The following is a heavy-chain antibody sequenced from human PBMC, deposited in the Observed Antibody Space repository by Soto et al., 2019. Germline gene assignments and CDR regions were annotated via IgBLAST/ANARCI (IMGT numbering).Heavy chain of an antibody. CDR2: IYYSGST. Sequence: SETLSLTCTVSGGSISSYYWSWIRQPPGKGLEWIGYIYYSGSTNYNPSLKSRVTISVDTSKNQFSLKLSSVTAADTAVYYCAGTRHDYIWGSYRPWGQGTLVTVSS. CDR1: GGSISSYY. CDR3: AGTRHDYIWGSYRP. V-gene: IGHV4-59*08. D-gene: IGHD3-16*02. J-gene: IGHJ5*02.